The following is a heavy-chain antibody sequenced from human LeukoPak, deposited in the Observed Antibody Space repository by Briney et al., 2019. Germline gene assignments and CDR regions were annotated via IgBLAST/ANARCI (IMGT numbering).Heavy chain of an antibody. CDR3: ARDHYDFWSGYGRRGMDV. CDR2: ISYDGSNK. D-gene: IGHD3-3*01. CDR1: GVTFSSYA. V-gene: IGHV3-30-3*01. Sequence: PGGPLRLSCAASGVTFSSYAMHGLRQAPGKGLEWVAVISYDGSNKYYADSVKGRFTISRDNSKNTLYLQMNSLRAEDTAVYYCARDHYDFWSGYGRRGMDVWGQGTTATVSS. J-gene: IGHJ6*02.